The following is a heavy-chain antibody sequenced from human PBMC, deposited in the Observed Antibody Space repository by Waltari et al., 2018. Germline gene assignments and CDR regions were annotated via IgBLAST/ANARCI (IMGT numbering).Heavy chain of an antibody. CDR3: ARDKEVVAAKGSRGRNWFDP. J-gene: IGHJ5*02. Sequence: EVQLVESGGGLVKPGGSLRLSCAASGFTFSSYSMNWVRQAPGKGLEWVSSISSSSSYIYYADSVKGRFTISRDNAKNSLYLQMNSLRAEDTAVYYCARDKEVVAAKGSRGRNWFDPWGQGTLVTVSS. CDR2: ISSSSSYI. D-gene: IGHD2-15*01. CDR1: GFTFSSYS. V-gene: IGHV3-21*01.